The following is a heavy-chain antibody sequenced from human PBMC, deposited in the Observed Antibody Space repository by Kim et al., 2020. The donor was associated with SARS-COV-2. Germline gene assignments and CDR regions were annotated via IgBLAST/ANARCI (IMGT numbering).Heavy chain of an antibody. CDR2: IIPIFGTA. D-gene: IGHD6-13*01. J-gene: IGHJ6*02. V-gene: IGHV1-69*13. CDR1: GGTFSSYA. Sequence: SVKVSCKASGGTFSSYAISWVRQAPGQGLEWMGGIIPIFGTANYAQKFQGRVTITADESTSTAYMELSSLRSEDTAVYYCARTPSSSSWYYAHYYYYYGMDVWGQGTTVTLSS. CDR3: ARTPSSSSWYYAHYYYYYGMDV.